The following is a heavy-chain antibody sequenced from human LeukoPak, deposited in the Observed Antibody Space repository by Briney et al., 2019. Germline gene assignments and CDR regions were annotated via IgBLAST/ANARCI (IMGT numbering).Heavy chain of an antibody. D-gene: IGHD5-18*01. CDR2: INHSGST. J-gene: IGHJ2*01. CDR1: GGSISENTFY. Sequence: SETLSLTCTVSGGSISENTFYWGWIRQPPGKGLEWIGEINHSGSTNYNPSLKSRVTISVDTSKNQFSLKLSSVTAADTAVYYCARAIIQLWTSYWYFDLWGRGTLVTVSS. V-gene: IGHV4-39*07. CDR3: ARAIIQLWTSYWYFDL.